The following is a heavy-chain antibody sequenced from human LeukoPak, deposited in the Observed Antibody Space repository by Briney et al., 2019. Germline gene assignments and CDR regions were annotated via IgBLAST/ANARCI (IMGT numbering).Heavy chain of an antibody. CDR2: NYPTGDT. D-gene: IGHD3-16*01. Sequence: SETLSLTCSVSGVSVTNYYWSWVRQPAGKRLEWIGRNYPTGDTIYNPSLKSRVTMSVDMSKNHLSLKLTSVTATDAAVYYCARDLTARGSFDYWGQGILVSVSS. V-gene: IGHV4-4*07. J-gene: IGHJ4*02. CDR3: ARDLTARGSFDY. CDR1: GVSVTNYY.